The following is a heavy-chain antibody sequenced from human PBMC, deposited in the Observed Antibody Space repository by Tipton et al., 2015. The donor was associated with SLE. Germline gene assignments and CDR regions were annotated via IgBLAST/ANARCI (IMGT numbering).Heavy chain of an antibody. D-gene: IGHD6-13*01. Sequence: TLSLTCAVYGGSFSGYYWSWIRQAPGKGLEWIGEINHSGSHNYNPSLKSRITISVDTSKNQFSLKLSSVTAADTAVYYCARAQRLVRWLDPWGQGTLVTVSS. CDR1: GGSFSGYY. V-gene: IGHV4-34*01. CDR2: INHSGSH. CDR3: ARAQRLVRWLDP. J-gene: IGHJ5*02.